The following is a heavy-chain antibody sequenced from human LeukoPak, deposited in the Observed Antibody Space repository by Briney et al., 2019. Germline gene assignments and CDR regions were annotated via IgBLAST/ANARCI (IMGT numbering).Heavy chain of an antibody. J-gene: IGHJ4*02. CDR3: AREGVVGATIGSDY. Sequence: ASVKVSCTASGYTFTDYYMHWVRQAPGQGLEWMGWINPNSGGTNYAQKFQGRVTMTRDTSISTAYMELSRLRADDTAVYYCAREGVVGATIGSDYWGQGTLVTVSS. CDR2: INPNSGGT. CDR1: GYTFTDYY. V-gene: IGHV1-2*02. D-gene: IGHD1-26*01.